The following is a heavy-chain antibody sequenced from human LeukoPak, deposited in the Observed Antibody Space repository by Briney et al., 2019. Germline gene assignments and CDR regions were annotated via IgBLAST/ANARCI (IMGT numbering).Heavy chain of an antibody. J-gene: IGHJ4*02. V-gene: IGHV3-23*01. D-gene: IGHD4-17*01. Sequence: GGSLRLSCAASGFTFSDYYMTWVRQAPGKGLEWVSAISISGTKTYYGDSMKGRFIISRDNSKNTLYLQMNSLRVEDTAVYYCANEIRPNDYWGQGTLVTVSS. CDR1: GFTFSDYY. CDR2: ISISGTKT. CDR3: ANEIRPNDY.